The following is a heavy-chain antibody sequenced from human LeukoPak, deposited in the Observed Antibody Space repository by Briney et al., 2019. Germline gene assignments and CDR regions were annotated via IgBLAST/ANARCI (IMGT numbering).Heavy chain of an antibody. D-gene: IGHD1-7*01. CDR3: AKRRGLELTYYYHMDV. V-gene: IGHV3-23*01. J-gene: IGHJ6*03. CDR2: ISGSGGST. CDR1: GFTFSSYA. Sequence: GGSLRLSCAASGFTFSSYAMSWVRQAPGRGLEWVSAISGSGGSTYYADSVKGRFTISRDNSKNTLYLQMNSLRADDTAVYYCAKRRGLELTYYYHMDVWGKGTTVTVSS.